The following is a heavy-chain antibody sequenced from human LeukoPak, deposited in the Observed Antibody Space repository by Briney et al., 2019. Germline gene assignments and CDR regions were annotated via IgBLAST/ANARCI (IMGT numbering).Heavy chain of an antibody. Sequence: GGSLRLSCAASGFTFSNYWMSWVRQAPGKGLEWVASIDQDGSDKFSVDSVKGRFTISRDNARNSLYLQMKSLRVEDTAVYYCARRSSGSPPYYFDYWGQGTLVTVSS. D-gene: IGHD1-26*01. J-gene: IGHJ4*02. CDR3: ARRSSGSPPYYFDY. CDR1: GFTFSNYW. CDR2: IDQDGSDK. V-gene: IGHV3-7*01.